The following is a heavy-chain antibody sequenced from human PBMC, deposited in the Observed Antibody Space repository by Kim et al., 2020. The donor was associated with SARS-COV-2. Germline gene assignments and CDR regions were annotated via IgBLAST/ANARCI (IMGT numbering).Heavy chain of an antibody. CDR3: ASRRALVGTAYDN. CDR2: IYVADRT. V-gene: IGHV3-53*01. Sequence: GSLRLSCAASGFTVSSKYMSWVRQAPGKGLEWVSVIYVADRTYYADSVKGRFTMSRDNSKNTVYLQMSSLRAEDTAVYYCASRRALVGTAYDNWGQGTLVTVSS. D-gene: IGHD1-26*01. CDR1: GFTVSSKY. J-gene: IGHJ4*02.